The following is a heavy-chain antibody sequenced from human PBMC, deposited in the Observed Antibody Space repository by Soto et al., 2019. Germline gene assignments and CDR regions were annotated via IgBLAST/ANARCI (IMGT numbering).Heavy chain of an antibody. Sequence: EVQLLESGGALVQSGGFLRLSCAASGFTFNNYAMGWVRQAPGKGLQWVSSISSSGDSTYYRDSVKGRFTISRDNSKNTLYVQMTSLRVEDTAVYYCARDADYPDGTGYYRAWWYYPIDVWGQGTTVTVSS. D-gene: IGHD3-22*01. V-gene: IGHV3-23*01. CDR3: ARDADYPDGTGYYRAWWYYPIDV. CDR2: ISSSGDST. CDR1: GFTFNNYA. J-gene: IGHJ6*02.